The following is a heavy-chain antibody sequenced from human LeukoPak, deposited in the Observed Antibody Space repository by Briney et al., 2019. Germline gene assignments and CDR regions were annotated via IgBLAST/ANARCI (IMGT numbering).Heavy chain of an antibody. V-gene: IGHV3-7*03. D-gene: IGHD4/OR15-4a*01. Sequence: PGGSLRLSCAASGFSFSSFWLSWVRQAPEKGLEWVANIKEDGSEKYYVDSVKGRFTISRDNAKKSLYLQMSSLRAEDTAVYYCAYSWSSLAAGYWGQGTPVTVSS. CDR3: AYSWSSLAAGY. CDR1: GFSFSSFW. J-gene: IGHJ4*02. CDR2: IKEDGSEK.